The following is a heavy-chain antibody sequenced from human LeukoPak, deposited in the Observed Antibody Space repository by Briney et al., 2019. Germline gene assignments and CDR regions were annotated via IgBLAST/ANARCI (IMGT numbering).Heavy chain of an antibody. D-gene: IGHD6-19*01. CDR1: GFTFSSYA. J-gene: IGHJ4*02. CDR2: ISSNGGST. V-gene: IGHV3-64*04. CDR3: AKIGWAAVAATGYY. Sequence: GGSLRLSCSASGFTFSSYAMHWVRQAPGKGLEYVSAISSNGGSTYYADSVKGRFTISRDNSRNTLYLQMNSLRAEDTAVYYCAKIGWAAVAATGYYWGQGTLVTVSS.